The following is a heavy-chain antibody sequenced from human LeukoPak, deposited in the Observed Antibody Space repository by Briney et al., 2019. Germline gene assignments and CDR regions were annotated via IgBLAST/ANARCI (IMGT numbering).Heavy chain of an antibody. CDR3: ARNFRGRDYGGNSIRAFDI. V-gene: IGHV1-46*01. J-gene: IGHJ3*02. D-gene: IGHD4-23*01. CDR2: INPSGGST. Sequence: ASVKVSCKASGYTFTSYYMHWVRQAPGQGLEWMGIINPSGGSTSYAQKFQGRVTMTRDTSTSTVYMELSSLRSEDTAVYYCARNFRGRDYGGNSIRAFDIWGQGTMVTVSS. CDR1: GYTFTSYY.